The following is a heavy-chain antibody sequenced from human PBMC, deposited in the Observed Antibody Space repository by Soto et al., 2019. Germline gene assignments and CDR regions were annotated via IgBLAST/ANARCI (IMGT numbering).Heavy chain of an antibody. CDR1: GFSVRTNY. V-gene: IGHV3-53*02. J-gene: IGHJ4*02. CDR2: FESGGSI. CDR3: ARAGVTPDFFGY. D-gene: IGHD2-21*02. Sequence: EVQLVETGGGLIQPGGSLRLSCAASGFSVRTNYMTWVRQAPGKGLEWVSVFESGGSIYYAESVKGRFIISRDYAKNTVYLQMTSLRAEDTAVYGCARAGVTPDFFGYWGQGTLVTVSS.